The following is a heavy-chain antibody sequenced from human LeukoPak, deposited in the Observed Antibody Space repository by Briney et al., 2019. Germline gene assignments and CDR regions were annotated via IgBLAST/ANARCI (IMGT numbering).Heavy chain of an antibody. Sequence: GGSLRLSCAASGFTLDDYGMSWVRQAPGKGLEWVSGIGWSGSSTGYADSVKGRFTISIDNAKNSLYLQLNRLRAEDTAFYYCARDRASGWYRGDYDYWGQGTLATVSS. CDR2: IGWSGSST. D-gene: IGHD6-19*01. V-gene: IGHV3-20*04. J-gene: IGHJ4*02. CDR3: ARDRASGWYRGDYDY. CDR1: GFTLDDYG.